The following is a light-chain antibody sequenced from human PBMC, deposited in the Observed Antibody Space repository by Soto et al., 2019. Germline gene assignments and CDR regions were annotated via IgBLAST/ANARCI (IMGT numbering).Light chain of an antibody. Sequence: ENVLTQSPGTLSLSPGERATLSCRASQSVSSTYLAWYQQKPGQAPRLLIYGTSNRATGIPDRFSGSGSGTDFTLTISRLEPEDFAVYHCQQYGSPVTFGGGTKVVIK. CDR1: QSVSSTY. V-gene: IGKV3-20*01. CDR2: GTS. J-gene: IGKJ4*01. CDR3: QQYGSPVT.